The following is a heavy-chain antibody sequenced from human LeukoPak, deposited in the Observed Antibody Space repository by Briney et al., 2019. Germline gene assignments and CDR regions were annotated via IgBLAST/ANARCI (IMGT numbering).Heavy chain of an antibody. CDR3: AREAPLRYYMDV. CDR2: INPNSGGT. Sequence: ASVKVSCKASGYTFTSYGISWVRQAPGQGLEWMGWINPNSGGTNYAQKFQGRVTMTRDTSISTAYMELSRLRSDDTAVYYCAREAPLRYYMDVWGKGTTVTISS. J-gene: IGHJ6*03. CDR1: GYTFTSYG. V-gene: IGHV1-2*02. D-gene: IGHD5-12*01.